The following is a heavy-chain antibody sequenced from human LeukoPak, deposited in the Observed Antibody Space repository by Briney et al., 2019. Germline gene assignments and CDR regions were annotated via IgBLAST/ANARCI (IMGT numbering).Heavy chain of an antibody. J-gene: IGHJ4*02. CDR1: GFTFSSYE. V-gene: IGHV3-21*04. Sequence: GGSLRLSCAASGFTFSSYEMNWVRQAPGKGLEWVSAISSDSTWIYYADSVKGRFTISRDNARKTLYLQLNSLTVDDTAVYYCFCGSRFAYSFDYWGQGTLVTVS. D-gene: IGHD2-21*01. CDR2: ISSDSTWI. CDR3: FCGSRFAYSFDY.